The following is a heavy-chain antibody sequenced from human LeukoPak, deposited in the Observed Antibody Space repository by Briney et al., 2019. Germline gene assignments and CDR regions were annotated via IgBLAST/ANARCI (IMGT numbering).Heavy chain of an antibody. CDR3: ASFGYSSSWSRHDY. CDR2: IYYSGST. Sequence: SETLSLTCTVSGGSISSGGYYWSWIRQHPGKGLEWIVYIYYSGSTYYNPSLKSRVTISVDTSKNQFSLKLSSVTAADTAVYYCASFGYSSSWSRHDYWGQGTLVTVSS. V-gene: IGHV4-31*03. J-gene: IGHJ4*02. CDR1: GGSISSGGYY. D-gene: IGHD6-13*01.